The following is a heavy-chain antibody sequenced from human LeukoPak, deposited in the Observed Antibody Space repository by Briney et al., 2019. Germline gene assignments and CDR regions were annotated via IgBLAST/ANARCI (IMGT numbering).Heavy chain of an antibody. V-gene: IGHV3-74*01. Sequence: PGGSLRLSCAASGFTFSTYWMHWVRQAPGKRLVWVSRIKSDGGTNYADSVKGRFTISRDNAKNTVSLQMNSLRPEDTGVYYCARAPSEIGGYYPEYFRHWGQGTLVTVSS. CDR3: ARAPSEIGGYYPEYFRH. D-gene: IGHD3-22*01. J-gene: IGHJ1*01. CDR1: GFTFSTYW. CDR2: IKSDGGT.